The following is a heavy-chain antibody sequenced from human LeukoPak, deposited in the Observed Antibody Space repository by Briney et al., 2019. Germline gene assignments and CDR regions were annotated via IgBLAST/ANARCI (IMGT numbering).Heavy chain of an antibody. CDR2: IYNSGST. V-gene: IGHV4-59*08. Sequence: SENLSLTCSVSGSSINNYSWNWIRQSPGKGLEWIGYIYNSGSTNYNPSLKSRVTISVDTSKNQFSLKLSSVTAADTAVYYCARHGAPDQYYFDYWGQGTLVTVSS. J-gene: IGHJ4*02. CDR3: ARHGAPDQYYFDY. D-gene: IGHD2-2*01. CDR1: GSSINNYS.